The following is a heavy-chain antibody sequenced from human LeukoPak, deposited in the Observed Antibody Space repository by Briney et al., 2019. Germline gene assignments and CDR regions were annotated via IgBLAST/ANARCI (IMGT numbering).Heavy chain of an antibody. CDR3: ARGYCSSTSCRWFDP. J-gene: IGHJ5*02. V-gene: IGHV1-69*13. CDR2: IIPIFGTA. Sequence: ASVKVSCKASGGTFSSYAISWVRQAPGQGLEWMGGIIPIFGTANYAQKFQGRVTITADESTSTAYMELSSLRSEDTAVYYCARGYCSSTSCRWFDPWGQGTLVTVSS. D-gene: IGHD2-2*01. CDR1: GGTFSSYA.